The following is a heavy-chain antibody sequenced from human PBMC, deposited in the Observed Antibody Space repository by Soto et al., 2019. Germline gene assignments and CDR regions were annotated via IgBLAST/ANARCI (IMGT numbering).Heavy chain of an antibody. CDR1: GYTFTSYG. J-gene: IGHJ4*02. D-gene: IGHD6-13*01. V-gene: IGHV1-18*01. CDR3: ARDQQLSYPYYFDY. Sequence: ASVKVSCKASGYTFTSYGISWVRQAPGQGLEWMGWISAYNGNTNYAQKLQGRVTMTTDTSTSTAYMELRSLRSEDTAVYYCARDQQLSYPYYFDYWGQGTLVTVSS. CDR2: ISAYNGNT.